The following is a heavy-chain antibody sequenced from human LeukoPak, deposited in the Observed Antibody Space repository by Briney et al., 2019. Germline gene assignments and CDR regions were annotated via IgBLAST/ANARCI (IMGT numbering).Heavy chain of an antibody. CDR1: GYTFTSYG. CDR2: ISAYNGNT. Sequence: ASVKVSCKASGYTFTSYGISWVRQAPGQGLEWMGWISAYNGNTNYAQKFQGRVTMTRDTSISTAYMELSRLRSDDTAVYYCARGKGSSWYVVNWFDPWGQGTLVTVSS. D-gene: IGHD6-13*01. V-gene: IGHV1-18*01. J-gene: IGHJ5*02. CDR3: ARGKGSSWYVVNWFDP.